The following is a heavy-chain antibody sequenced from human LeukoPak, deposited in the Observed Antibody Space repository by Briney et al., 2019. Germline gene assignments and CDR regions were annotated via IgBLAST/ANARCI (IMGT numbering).Heavy chain of an antibody. Sequence: GGSLRLSCAASGFTFSTYAMHWFRQAPGKGLEWVAVISYDGSNKYYAASVKGRFTISRDNSKNTLYLQMNTLRAEDTAVYYCARDRGNYYDSSDYYSPLDYWGQGTLVTVSS. CDR3: ARDRGNYYDSSDYYSPLDY. CDR1: GFTFSTYA. D-gene: IGHD3-22*01. J-gene: IGHJ4*02. CDR2: ISYDGSNK. V-gene: IGHV3-30*04.